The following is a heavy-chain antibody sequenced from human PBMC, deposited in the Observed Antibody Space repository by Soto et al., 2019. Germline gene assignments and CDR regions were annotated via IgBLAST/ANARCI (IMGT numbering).Heavy chain of an antibody. CDR2: IWYDGSNK. J-gene: IGHJ5*02. D-gene: IGHD6-25*01. CDR3: ARERLMKINWFDP. CDR1: GFTFSSYG. V-gene: IGHV3-33*01. Sequence: QVQLVESGGGVVQPGRFLRLSCAASGFTFSSYGMHWVRQAPGKGLEWVAVIWYDGSNKYYADSVKGRFTISRDNSKNTLYMQMNSLRAEDTAVYYCARERLMKINWFDPWGQGTLVTVSS.